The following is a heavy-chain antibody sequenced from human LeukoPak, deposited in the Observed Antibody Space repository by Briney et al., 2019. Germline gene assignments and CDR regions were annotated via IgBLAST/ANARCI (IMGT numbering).Heavy chain of an antibody. CDR1: GGSISSYY. V-gene: IGHV4-59*08. D-gene: IGHD1-1*01. CDR3: ARRMAGTVDYYYYYYMDV. J-gene: IGHJ6*03. Sequence: SETLSLTCTVSGGSISSYYWSWIRQPPGKGLEWIGYIYYSGSTNYNPSLKRRVTISVDTSKNQFSLKLSSVTAADTAVYYCARRMAGTVDYYYYYYMDVWGKGTTVRVSS. CDR2: IYYSGST.